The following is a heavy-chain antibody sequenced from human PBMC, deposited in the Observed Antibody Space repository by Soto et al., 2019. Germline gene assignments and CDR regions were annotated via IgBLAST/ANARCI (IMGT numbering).Heavy chain of an antibody. CDR1: GGTFSSYA. V-gene: IGHV1-69*01. CDR3: ARALRGYSYGAAYYFDY. Sequence: QVQLVQSGAEVKKPGSSVKVSCKASGGTFSSYAISWVRQAPGQGLEWMGGIIPIFGTANYAQKFQGRVTSTADESTSTAYMELSSLRSEDTAVYYCARALRGYSYGAAYYFDYWGQGTLVTVSS. D-gene: IGHD5-18*01. J-gene: IGHJ4*02. CDR2: IIPIFGTA.